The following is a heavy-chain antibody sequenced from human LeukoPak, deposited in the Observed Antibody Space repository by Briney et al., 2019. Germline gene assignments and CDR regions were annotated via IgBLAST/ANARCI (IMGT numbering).Heavy chain of an antibody. CDR3: ATVEATAAIQRGDAPFEI. V-gene: IGHV1-24*01. J-gene: IGHJ3*02. D-gene: IGHD6-13*01. Sequence: ARVTDSCKVHRDTVSELSIHWLRPVPGKGLEWMGGFDSEEVETAHTHEFQGTDTMTEDTSTATVNMDLSSLRSVDTAFYYCATVEATAAIQRGDAPFEIWGQGTMVIVSS. CDR1: RDTVSELS. CDR2: FDSEEVET.